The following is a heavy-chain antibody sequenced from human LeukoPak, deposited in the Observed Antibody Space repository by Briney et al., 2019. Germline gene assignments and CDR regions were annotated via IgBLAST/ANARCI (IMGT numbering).Heavy chain of an antibody. CDR2: ISYDGSNK. V-gene: IGHV3-30-3*01. J-gene: IGHJ4*02. D-gene: IGHD3-9*01. CDR1: GFTFSSYA. CDR3: ARAQDYRLVPFDY. Sequence: GGSLRLSCAASGFTFSSYAMHWVRQAPGNGLEWVAVISYDGSNKYYADSVKGRFTISRDNSKNTLYLQMNSLRAEDTAVYYCARAQDYRLVPFDYWGQGTLVTVSS.